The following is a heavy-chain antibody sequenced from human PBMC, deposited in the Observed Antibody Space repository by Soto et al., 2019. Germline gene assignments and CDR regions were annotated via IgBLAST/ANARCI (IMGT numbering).Heavy chain of an antibody. CDR2: IKQDGSDK. V-gene: IGHV3-7*01. D-gene: IGHD6-19*01. J-gene: IGHJ3*02. CDR1: GFTFSSYW. Sequence: EVQLVESGGGLVQPGGSLRLSCVASGFTFSSYWMSWIRQAPGKGLEWVANIKQDGSDKYYVDSVKGRFTISRDNAKNSQYLQMNSLRAEDTAVYYCASDKALAGLRVAFDIWGQGTMVIVSS. CDR3: ASDKALAGLRVAFDI.